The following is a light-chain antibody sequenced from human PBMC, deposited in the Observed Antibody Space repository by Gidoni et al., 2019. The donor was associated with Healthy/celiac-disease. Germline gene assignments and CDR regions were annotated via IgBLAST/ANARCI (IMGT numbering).Light chain of an antibody. V-gene: IGLV1-44*01. CDR2: RNN. Sequence: QSVLTQPPSASGTPGQRVTISCSGTSSNIGSNTVNWYQQLPGTAPKLLTSRNNQRTSGVPDRFSGSKSGTSASLAISGLQSEYEADYYCAAWDDSLNGHYVFGTGTKVTVL. CDR1: SSNIGSNT. J-gene: IGLJ1*01. CDR3: AAWDDSLNGHYV.